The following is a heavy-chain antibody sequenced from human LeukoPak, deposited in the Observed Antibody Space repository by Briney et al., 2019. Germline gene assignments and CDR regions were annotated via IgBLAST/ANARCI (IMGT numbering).Heavy chain of an antibody. CDR3: ARVFYDSSGYYQVYYFDY. V-gene: IGHV1-18*01. CDR2: ISAYNGNI. Sequence: ASVKVSCKASGYTFTSYGISWVRQAPGQGLEWMGWISAYNGNINYAQKLQGRVTMTTDTSTSTAYMELRSLRSDDTAVYYCARVFYDSSGYYQVYYFDYWGQGTLVTVSS. J-gene: IGHJ4*02. D-gene: IGHD3-22*01. CDR1: GYTFTSYG.